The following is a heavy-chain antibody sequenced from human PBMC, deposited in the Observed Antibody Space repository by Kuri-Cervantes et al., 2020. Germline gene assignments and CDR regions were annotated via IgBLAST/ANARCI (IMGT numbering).Heavy chain of an antibody. CDR2: IYYSGST. J-gene: IGHJ4*02. Sequence: SETLSLTCTVSGGSISSYYWSWIRQPPGKGLEWIGYIYYSGSTNYNPSLKSRVTISVDTPENQFSLNLSSVTAADTAVYYCARTHYWLDSTGYSRPHYYFDYWGQGTLVTVSS. V-gene: IGHV4-59*12. D-gene: IGHD3-22*01. CDR3: ARTHYWLDSTGYSRPHYYFDY. CDR1: GGSISSYY.